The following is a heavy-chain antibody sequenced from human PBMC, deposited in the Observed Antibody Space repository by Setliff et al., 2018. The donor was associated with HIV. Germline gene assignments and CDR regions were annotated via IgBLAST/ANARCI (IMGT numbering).Heavy chain of an antibody. V-gene: IGHV3-7*01. J-gene: IGHJ4*02. CDR3: ARDATRGGDFDF. CDR2: IKEDGSET. CDR1: GFTFSNFW. Sequence: ETLSLSCATSGFTFSNFWMTWVRQAPGKGLEWVANIKEDGSETFYVDSVKGRFTMSRDNAKNLVYLEMNSLKVEDAAVHYCARDATRGGDFDFWGQGTLVTVSS. D-gene: IGHD1-26*01.